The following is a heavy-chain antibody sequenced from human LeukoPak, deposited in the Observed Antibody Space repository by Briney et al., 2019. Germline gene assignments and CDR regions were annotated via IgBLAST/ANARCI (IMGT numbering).Heavy chain of an antibody. J-gene: IGHJ4*02. CDR1: GYTFTGYF. Sequence: ASVKVSCKASGYTFTGYFMHWVRQAPGQGLEWMGWVNPNSGGTNYAQKFQGRVTMTRDTSISSAYMELRRLGSDDTAVYYCARVRVLSYYDSSGYPDYWGQGTLVTVSS. CDR2: VNPNSGGT. D-gene: IGHD3-22*01. CDR3: ARVRVLSYYDSSGYPDY. V-gene: IGHV1-2*02.